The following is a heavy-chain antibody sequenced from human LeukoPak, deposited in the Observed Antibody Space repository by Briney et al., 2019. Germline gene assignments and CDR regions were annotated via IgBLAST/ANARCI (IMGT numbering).Heavy chain of an antibody. V-gene: IGHV3-13*01. CDR2: IGKGGDS. Sequence: GGSLRLSCAASGFTFSNYDMHWVRQATGKGLEWVSRIGKGGDSYYAGSVKGRFTISRENSKNYLHLQMNSLRAGEPAVYYCTRGFEVFPPWGQETLVTVSS. J-gene: IGHJ5*02. CDR1: GFTFSNYD. D-gene: IGHD3-16*01. CDR3: TRGFEVFPP.